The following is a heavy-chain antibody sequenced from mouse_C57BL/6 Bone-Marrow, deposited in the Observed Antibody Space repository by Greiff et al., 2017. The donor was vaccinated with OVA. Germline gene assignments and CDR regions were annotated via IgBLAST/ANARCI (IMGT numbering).Heavy chain of an antibody. CDR3: ARWGTVEDFDV. CDR2: IRNKANGYTT. V-gene: IGHV7-3*01. CDR1: GFTFTDYY. D-gene: IGHD1-1*01. Sequence: EVKVEESGGGLVQPGGSLSLSCAASGFTFTDYYMSWVRQPPGKALEWLGFIRNKANGYTTEYSASVKGRFTISRDNSQSILYLQMNALRAEDSATYYCARWGTVEDFDVWGTGTTVTVSS. J-gene: IGHJ1*03.